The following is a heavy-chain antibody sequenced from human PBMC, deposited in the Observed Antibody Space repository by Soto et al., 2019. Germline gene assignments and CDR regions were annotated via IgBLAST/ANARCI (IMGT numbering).Heavy chain of an antibody. CDR3: ARRGSGSYYDY. CDR1: GFTFSSYA. J-gene: IGHJ4*02. D-gene: IGHD1-26*01. Sequence: EVQLLESGGGLIQHGGSLRLSCAASGFTFSSYAMRWVRQAPGKGLEWVSAISGSGDSTYYADSVKGRFTISRDNSKNTLYLQMNSLRAEDTAVYYCARRGSGSYYDYWGQGTLVTVSS. CDR2: ISGSGDST. V-gene: IGHV3-23*01.